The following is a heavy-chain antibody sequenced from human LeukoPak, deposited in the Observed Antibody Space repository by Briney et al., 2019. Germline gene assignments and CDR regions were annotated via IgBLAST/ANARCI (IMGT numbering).Heavy chain of an antibody. D-gene: IGHD6-19*01. J-gene: IGHJ4*02. CDR3: AKDVTGYSSGWYEGYFDY. CDR1: GFTFDDYA. V-gene: IGHV3-9*01. Sequence: GGSLRLSCAGSGFTFDDYAMHWVRQAPGKGLEWVSGISWSSGSIDYADSVKGRFTTSRDNAKKSLYLQMDNLRPEDTALYYCAKDVTGYSSGWYEGYFDYWGQGALVTVSS. CDR2: ISWSSGSI.